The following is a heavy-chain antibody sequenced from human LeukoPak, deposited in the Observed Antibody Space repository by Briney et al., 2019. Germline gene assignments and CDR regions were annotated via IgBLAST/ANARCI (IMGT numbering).Heavy chain of an antibody. CDR3: AKEGRRGSGYYSN. D-gene: IGHD3-22*01. Sequence: GGSLRLSCAASGSTFDDYAMHWVRQAPGKGLEWVSLISWDGGSTYYADSVKGRFTISRDNSKNSLYLQMNSLRAEDTALYYCAKEGRRGSGYYSNWGQGTLVTVSS. CDR1: GSTFDDYA. V-gene: IGHV3-43D*03. CDR2: ISWDGGST. J-gene: IGHJ4*02.